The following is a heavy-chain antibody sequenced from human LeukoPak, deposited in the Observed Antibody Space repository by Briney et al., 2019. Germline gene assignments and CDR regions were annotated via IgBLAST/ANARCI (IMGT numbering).Heavy chain of an antibody. CDR3: ARDINSVAFDM. J-gene: IGHJ3*02. D-gene: IGHD1-1*01. V-gene: IGHV3-21*01. CDR1: AFTFSSHT. CDR2: IGFSTTYI. Sequence: GGSLRLSCAGSAFTFSSHTINWVRQAPGRGLEWVSCIGFSTTYIHYADSVKGRFTVTRDNAKGSVSLQMNSLRAEDTAVYYCARDINSVAFDMWGQGTVVTVSS.